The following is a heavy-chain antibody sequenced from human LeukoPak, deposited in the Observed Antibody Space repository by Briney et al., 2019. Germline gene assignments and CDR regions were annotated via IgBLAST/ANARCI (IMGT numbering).Heavy chain of an antibody. J-gene: IGHJ3*02. CDR2: IYYSGST. CDR3: VRLDGSGSSHAFDI. CDR1: GGSISSSSYY. Sequence: SETLSLTCTVSGGSISSSSYYWGWIRQPPGKGLEWIGSIYYSGSTYYNPSLKSRVTISVDTSKNQFSLKLSSVTAADTAVYYCVRLDGSGSSHAFDIWGQGTVVTVSS. D-gene: IGHD3-10*01. V-gene: IGHV4-39*01.